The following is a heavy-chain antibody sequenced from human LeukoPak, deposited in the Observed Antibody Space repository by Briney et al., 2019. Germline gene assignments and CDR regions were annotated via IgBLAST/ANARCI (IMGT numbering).Heavy chain of an antibody. CDR2: IYYSGST. D-gene: IGHD5-18*01. V-gene: IGHV4-59*01. CDR3: ARGPPDQDADTAMAFDY. J-gene: IGHJ4*02. CDR1: GGSISSYY. Sequence: SETLSLTCTVSGGSISSYYWSWIRQPPGKGLEWIGYIYYSGSTNYNPSLKSRVTISVDTSKNQFSLKLSSVTAADTAVYYCARGPPDQDADTAMAFDYWGQETLVTVSS.